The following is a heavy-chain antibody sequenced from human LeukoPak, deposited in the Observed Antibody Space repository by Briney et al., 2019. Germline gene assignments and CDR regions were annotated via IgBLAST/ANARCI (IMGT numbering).Heavy chain of an antibody. J-gene: IGHJ4*02. CDR3: ARDYSSGWYYFDY. CDR1: GFTFSSYE. Sequence: GGSLRLSCAASGFTFSSYEMNWVRQAPGKGLEWVSYISSSGSAIYYADSVKGRFTISRDNAKNSLYLQMNSLRAEDTAVYYCARDYSSGWYYFDYWGQGTLVTVSS. V-gene: IGHV3-48*03. D-gene: IGHD6-19*01. CDR2: ISSSGSAI.